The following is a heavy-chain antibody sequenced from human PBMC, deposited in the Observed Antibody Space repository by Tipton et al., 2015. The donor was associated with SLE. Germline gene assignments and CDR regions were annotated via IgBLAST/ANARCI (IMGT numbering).Heavy chain of an antibody. Sequence: TLSLTCSVSGGSISGYYWSWVRQSPGKGLQWIGYIYYNNARYNPSLKSRVTISVDTSKNQFSLKLSSVTAADTAVYYCARYIVVVRYFDYWGQGTLVTVSS. CDR3: ARYIVVVRYFDY. CDR2: IYYNNA. CDR1: GGSISGYY. V-gene: IGHV4-59*12. D-gene: IGHD2-21*01. J-gene: IGHJ4*02.